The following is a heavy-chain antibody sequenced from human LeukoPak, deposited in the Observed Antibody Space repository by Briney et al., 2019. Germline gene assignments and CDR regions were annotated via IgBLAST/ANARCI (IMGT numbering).Heavy chain of an antibody. CDR3: ARLGSSLPSGWFGYFDY. J-gene: IGHJ4*02. V-gene: IGHV1-69*04. Sequence: SVKVSCKASGGTFSSYAISWVRQAPGQGLEWMGRIIPILGIADYAQNFQGRVTITADKSTSTAFMELSSPRSEDTAVYYCARLGSSLPSGWFGYFDYWGQGTLVTVSS. CDR1: GGTFSSYA. D-gene: IGHD6-19*01. CDR2: IIPILGIA.